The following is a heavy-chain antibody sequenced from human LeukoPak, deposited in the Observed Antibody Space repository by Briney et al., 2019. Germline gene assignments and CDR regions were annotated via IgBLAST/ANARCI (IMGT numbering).Heavy chain of an antibody. V-gene: IGHV4-34*01. J-gene: IGHJ5*02. CDR1: GGSFSGYS. Sequence: SETLSLTRAVCGGSFSGYSWRWIRQPPGKGLEWIGEINHSGCTNYNTSLKSRVTISVDTAKIQFSLKLSSVTAADTAVYYCARGQWSCSGGSCYANWFDPWGQGTLVTVSS. CDR3: ARGQWSCSGGSCYANWFDP. CDR2: INHSGCT. D-gene: IGHD2-15*01.